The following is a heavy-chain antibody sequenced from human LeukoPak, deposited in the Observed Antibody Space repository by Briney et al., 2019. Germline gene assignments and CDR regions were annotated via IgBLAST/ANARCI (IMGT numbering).Heavy chain of an antibody. Sequence: PSHTLSLTCTVSGGSISSGNYFWRWIRQHPGKGVEWIGYIYYSGNTYYNPSLESRVTISVDTSKNQFSLKLSSVTAADTAVYYCAREVIAAADTDAFDIWGQGTMVTVSS. CDR1: GGSISSGNYF. CDR3: AREVIAAADTDAFDI. J-gene: IGHJ3*02. V-gene: IGHV4-31*03. D-gene: IGHD6-13*01. CDR2: IYYSGNT.